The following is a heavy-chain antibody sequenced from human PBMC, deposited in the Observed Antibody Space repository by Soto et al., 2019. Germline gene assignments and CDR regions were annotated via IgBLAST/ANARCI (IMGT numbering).Heavy chain of an antibody. Sequence: GGSLRLSCTPSGFAFSTFALNWVRQAPGKGLEWVAIIWTDGNDKDYADSVKGRFIISRDNSKNTLSLQMNSLRAEDTAVYYCAKLTYPSDSTGYYYERVSGWIDSWGQGTLVTVSS. V-gene: IGHV3-33*06. CDR1: GFAFSTFA. CDR2: IWTDGNDK. J-gene: IGHJ5*01. CDR3: AKLTYPSDSTGYYYERVSGWIDS. D-gene: IGHD3-22*01.